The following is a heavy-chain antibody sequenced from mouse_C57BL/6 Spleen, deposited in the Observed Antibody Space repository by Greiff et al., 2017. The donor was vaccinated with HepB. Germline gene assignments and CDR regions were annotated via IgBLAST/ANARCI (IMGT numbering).Heavy chain of an antibody. J-gene: IGHJ1*03. D-gene: IGHD1-1*01. CDR3: TRGIHYGSSRYFDV. CDR2: ISSGGDYI. CDR1: GFTFSSYA. Sequence: EVQLVESGEGLVKPGGSLKLSCAASGFTFSSYAMSWVRQTPEKRLEWVAYISSGGDYIYYADTVKGRFTISRDNARNTLYLQMSSLKSEDTAMYYCTRGIHYGSSRYFDVWGTGTTVTVSS. V-gene: IGHV5-9-1*02.